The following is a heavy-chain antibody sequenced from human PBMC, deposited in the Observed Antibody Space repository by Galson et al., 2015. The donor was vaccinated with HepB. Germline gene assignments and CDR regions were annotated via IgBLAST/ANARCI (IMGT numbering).Heavy chain of an antibody. Sequence: SLRLSCAASGFTFSSYGMHWVRQAPGKGLEWVAVISYDGSNKYYADSVKGRFTISRDNSKNTLYLQMNSLRAEDTAVYYCAKERLFGGDLDYWGQGTLVTVSS. J-gene: IGHJ4*02. CDR3: AKERLFGGDLDY. CDR1: GFTFSSYG. D-gene: IGHD2-21*01. CDR2: ISYDGSNK. V-gene: IGHV3-30*18.